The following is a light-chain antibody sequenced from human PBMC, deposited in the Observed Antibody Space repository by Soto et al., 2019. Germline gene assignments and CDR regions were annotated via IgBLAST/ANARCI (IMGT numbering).Light chain of an antibody. J-gene: IGKJ4*01. Sequence: DIQMTQSPSSLFASVGDSVTITCRASQTITTYLNWYRQKPGKAPNLLIYAASSLQSGVPSRFSGSRSETEFTLNIISLQTEDFATYFCQQSYSAPLTFGGGTKVEIK. CDR3: QQSYSAPLT. CDR1: QTITTY. CDR2: AAS. V-gene: IGKV1-39*01.